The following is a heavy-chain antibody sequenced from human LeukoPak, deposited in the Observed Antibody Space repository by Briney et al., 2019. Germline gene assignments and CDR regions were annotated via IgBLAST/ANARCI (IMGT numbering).Heavy chain of an antibody. CDR3: AKASYEGAFDI. J-gene: IGHJ3*02. Sequence: GGSLRLSCAASGFTFSSYWMSWVRQAPGKGLEWVANIKQDGSEKYYVDSVKGRFTISRDNAKNSLYLQMNSLRAEDMALYYCAKASYEGAFDIWGQGTMVTVSS. V-gene: IGHV3-7*03. CDR1: GFTFSSYW. D-gene: IGHD5-12*01. CDR2: IKQDGSEK.